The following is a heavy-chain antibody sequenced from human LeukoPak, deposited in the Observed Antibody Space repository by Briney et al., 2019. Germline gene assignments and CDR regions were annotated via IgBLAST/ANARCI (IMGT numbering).Heavy chain of an antibody. CDR2: IRGSSGSI. Sequence: GGSLRLSCATSGFTFDDYTMHWVRQAPGKGLEWVSDIRGSSGSIGYADSVKDPLTIARDKAKNSLYIQMNRRRAEDTALYYRTKSSAPGILDAFDIWGQGTMVTVSS. V-gene: IGHV3-9*01. CDR3: TKSSAPGILDAFDI. J-gene: IGHJ3*02. D-gene: IGHD6-6*01. CDR1: GFTFDDYT.